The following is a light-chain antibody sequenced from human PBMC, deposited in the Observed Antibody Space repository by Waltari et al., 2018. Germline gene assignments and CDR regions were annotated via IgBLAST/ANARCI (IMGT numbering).Light chain of an antibody. CDR2: EVS. V-gene: IGKV2-30*01. Sequence: DAVMTQSPLSLAISPGQSASISCRSSQSLVDNHGKTHLDWYQQKPGQPPRRLIYEVSNQDSGVPARFSGSGAATDFILKISRVEAEDVGVYYCGQGTHLPFTFGPGTKLEIK. J-gene: IGKJ3*01. CDR1: QSLVDNHGKTH. CDR3: GQGTHLPFT.